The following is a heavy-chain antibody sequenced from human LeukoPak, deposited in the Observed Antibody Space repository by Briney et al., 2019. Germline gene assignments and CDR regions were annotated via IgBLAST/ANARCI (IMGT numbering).Heavy chain of an antibody. Sequence: PSETLSLTCTLSGGSISSGGYYWSWLRQHRGKGREGIGYIYYSGSTYYNPSHESRVTISVHTYKNQFALKLGYVTAAETAVYYCARAASGDCFDYWGKGTLVTVSS. D-gene: IGHD7-27*01. CDR3: ARAASGDCFDY. J-gene: IGHJ4*02. V-gene: IGHV4-31*03. CDR2: IYYSGST. CDR1: GGSISSGGYY.